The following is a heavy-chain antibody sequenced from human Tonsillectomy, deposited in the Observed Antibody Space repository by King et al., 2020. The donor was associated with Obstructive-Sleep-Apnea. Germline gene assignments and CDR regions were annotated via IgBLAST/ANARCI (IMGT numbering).Heavy chain of an antibody. CDR2: ISFDGGNK. Sequence: VQLVESGGGVGQPGRVLRISFAASGFTLGSYSIHWVRQAPGKGLEWVAGISFDGGNKYYVDSVKGRFTISRDNSKNTLYLQMNSLRADDTAVYYCARGRGSYSLDYWGQGTLVTVSS. D-gene: IGHD1-26*01. J-gene: IGHJ4*02. V-gene: IGHV3-30*04. CDR3: ARGRGSYSLDY. CDR1: GFTLGSYS.